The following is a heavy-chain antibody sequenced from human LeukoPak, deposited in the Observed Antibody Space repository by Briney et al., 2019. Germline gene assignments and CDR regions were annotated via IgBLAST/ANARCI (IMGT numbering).Heavy chain of an antibody. Sequence: PGGSLRLSCAASGFTFSSYEMNWVRQAPGKGLEWVSYISSSGSTIYYADSVKGRFTISRDNAKNSLYLQMNSLRAEDTAVYYCARDRHSGPLGLAFDIWGQGTMVTVSS. D-gene: IGHD1-26*01. CDR1: GFTFSSYE. V-gene: IGHV3-48*03. CDR2: ISSSGSTI. J-gene: IGHJ3*02. CDR3: ARDRHSGPLGLAFDI.